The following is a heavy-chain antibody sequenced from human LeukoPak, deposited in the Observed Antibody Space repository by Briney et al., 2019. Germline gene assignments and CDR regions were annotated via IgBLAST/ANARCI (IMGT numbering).Heavy chain of an antibody. CDR3: ARLSTVIT. CDR1: GFTFSNYW. Sequence: GASLRLSCAASGFTFSNYWLHSVRQAPGKGLVWVSRFNTDGTSTSYADSVKGRLTISRDNAKNTVYLQMNSLRAQDTAVYYCARLSTVITWGQGTLVTVSS. D-gene: IGHD4-23*01. J-gene: IGHJ5*02. V-gene: IGHV3-74*01. CDR2: FNTDGTST.